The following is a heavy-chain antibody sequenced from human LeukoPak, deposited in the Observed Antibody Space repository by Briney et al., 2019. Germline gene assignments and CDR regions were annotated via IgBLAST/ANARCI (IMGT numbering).Heavy chain of an antibody. J-gene: IGHJ4*02. V-gene: IGHV4-34*01. D-gene: IGHD2-21*02. CDR1: GGSFSGYY. CDR3: ARDRGVTPLIPFDY. CDR2: INHSGST. Sequence: SETLSLTCAVYGGSFSGYYWSWIRRPPGKGLEWIGEINHSGSTNYNPSLKSRVTISVDTSKNQFSLKLSSVTAADTAVYYCARDRGVTPLIPFDYWGQGTLVTVSS.